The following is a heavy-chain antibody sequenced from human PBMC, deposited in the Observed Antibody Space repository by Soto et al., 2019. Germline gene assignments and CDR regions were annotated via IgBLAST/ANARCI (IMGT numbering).Heavy chain of an antibody. CDR1: GGTFSSYS. Sequence: EAPVKVSCKASGGTFSSYSISWVRQAPGQGLEWMGGIIPIFGTANYAQKFQGRVTITADESTSTAYMELSSLRSEDTAVYYWARDIPCSGGCCYGFYGAWFDPWGQGTQVTVSS. V-gene: IGHV1-69*13. CDR2: IIPIFGTA. D-gene: IGHD2-15*01. CDR3: ARDIPCSGGCCYGFYGAWFDP. J-gene: IGHJ5*02.